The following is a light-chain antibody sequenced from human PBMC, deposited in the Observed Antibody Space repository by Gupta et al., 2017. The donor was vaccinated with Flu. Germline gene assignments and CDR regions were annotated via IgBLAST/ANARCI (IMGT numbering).Light chain of an antibody. Sequence: QSVLTQPPSMSAAPGQKVTISCSGSSSNIGINFVSWYQQLPGTAPNLLIYDNHKRPSGIPDRFSGSKSGTSAALGITGLQTGDEADYYCGTWDNSLSAMVFGGGTKLTVL. V-gene: IGLV1-51*01. J-gene: IGLJ3*02. CDR1: SSNIGINF. CDR3: GTWDNSLSAMV. CDR2: DNH.